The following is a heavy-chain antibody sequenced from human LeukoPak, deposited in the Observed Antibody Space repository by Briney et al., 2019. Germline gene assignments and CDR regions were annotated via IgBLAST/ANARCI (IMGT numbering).Heavy chain of an antibody. V-gene: IGHV3-74*01. CDR2: INSDGGST. CDR1: GLNLDAYA. Sequence: GGSLRLSCAASGLNLDAYAMHWVRQAPGKGLEWVSRINSDGGSTNYADSVKGRFSISRDNAKNTLYLQMNSLRAEDTAMCYCARVLGDYSYGWEGAFDIWGQGTMVTVSS. J-gene: IGHJ3*02. CDR3: ARVLGDYSYGWEGAFDI. D-gene: IGHD5-18*01.